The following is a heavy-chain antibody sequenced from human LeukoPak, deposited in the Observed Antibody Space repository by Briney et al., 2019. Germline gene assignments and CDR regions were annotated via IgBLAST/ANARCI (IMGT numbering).Heavy chain of an antibody. CDR2: IYYSGST. CDR3: ARGDTIFVVGSWFDP. CDR1: GGSISSSSYY. J-gene: IGHJ5*02. D-gene: IGHD3-3*01. V-gene: IGHV4-39*01. Sequence: SETLSLTCTVSGGSISSSSYYWGWIRQPPGKGLEWIGSIYYSGSTYYNPSLKSRVTISVDTSKNQFSLKLSSVTAADTAVYYCARGDTIFVVGSWFDPWGQGTLVTVSS.